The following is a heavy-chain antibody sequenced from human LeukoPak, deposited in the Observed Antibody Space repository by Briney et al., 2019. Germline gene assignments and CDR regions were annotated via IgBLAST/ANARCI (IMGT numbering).Heavy chain of an antibody. CDR2: INANSGTT. D-gene: IGHD6-19*01. Sequence: PGGSLRLSCAVFGFTFSNAWMSWVRQAPGKGLEWVSTINANSGTTSYAASVRGRFTISRDNSKNTLYLQLNTLRADDTATYYCAKPISGGLAVTADWFHPWGQGTLVVVSS. CDR1: GFTFSNAW. V-gene: IGHV3-23*01. CDR3: AKPISGGLAVTADWFHP. J-gene: IGHJ5*01.